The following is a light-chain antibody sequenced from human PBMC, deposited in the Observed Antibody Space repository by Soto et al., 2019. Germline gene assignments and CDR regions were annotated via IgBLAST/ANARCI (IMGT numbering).Light chain of an antibody. CDR2: DVT. J-gene: IGLJ1*01. CDR3: GSYISSSNLYV. Sequence: QSALPQPASVSGSPGQSITISCPGTSRDVGTYNYVSWYQQHPGKAPKLMIYDVTNRPSGVSNRFSGSKSGNTASLTISGLQAEDEADYYCGSYISSSNLYVFGTGTKLTVL. V-gene: IGLV2-14*01. CDR1: SRDVGTYNY.